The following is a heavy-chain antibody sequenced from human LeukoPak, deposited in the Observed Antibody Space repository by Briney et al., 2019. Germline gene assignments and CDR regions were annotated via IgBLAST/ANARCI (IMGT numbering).Heavy chain of an antibody. D-gene: IGHD6-19*01. CDR2: ISHEGSYQ. CDR1: GFSFSSYG. CDR3: ARTREQWQVLDY. Sequence: GGSLRLSCAASGFSFSSYGIHWVRQAPGKGLERVAVISHEGSYQNYADSVKGRFTISRDNSKNMVFLQMNSLNAEDTAVYYCARTREQWQVLDYWGQGTLVTVSS. J-gene: IGHJ4*02. V-gene: IGHV3-30*03.